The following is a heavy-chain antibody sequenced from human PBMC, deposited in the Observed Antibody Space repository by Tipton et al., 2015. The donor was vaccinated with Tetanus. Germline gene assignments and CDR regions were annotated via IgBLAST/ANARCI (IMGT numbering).Heavy chain of an antibody. J-gene: IGHJ4*02. CDR3: AKSGPTVTTGEFDY. Sequence: TLSLTCAVSGYSISSGYYWGWIRQPPGKGLEWIGSIYHSGSTYYNPSLKSRVTISVDTSKNQFSLKLSSVTAADTAVYYCAKSGPTVTTGEFDYWGQGTLVTVPS. CDR1: GYSISSGYY. V-gene: IGHV4-38-2*01. CDR2: IYHSGST. D-gene: IGHD4-17*01.